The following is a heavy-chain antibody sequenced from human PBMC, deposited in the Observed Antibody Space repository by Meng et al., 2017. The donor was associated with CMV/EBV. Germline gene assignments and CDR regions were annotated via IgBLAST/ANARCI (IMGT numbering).Heavy chain of an antibody. CDR3: ARSRPHCSSTSCYTGGVNYYYTVWTS. D-gene: IGHD2-2*02. V-gene: IGHV1-69*05. CDR2: IIPIFGTA. Sequence: SVKVSCKASGGTFSSYAISWVRQAPGQGLEWMGGIIPIFGTANYAQKFQGRVTITTDESTSTAYMELSSLRSEDTAVYYCARSRPHCSSTSCYTGGVNYYYTVWTSGAKGPRSPSP. CDR1: GGTFSSYA. J-gene: IGHJ6*02.